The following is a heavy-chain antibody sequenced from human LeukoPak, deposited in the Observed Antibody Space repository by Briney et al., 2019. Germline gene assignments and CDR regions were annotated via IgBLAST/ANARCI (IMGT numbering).Heavy chain of an antibody. Sequence: ASVKISCKASGYTFTGYYMHWVRQAPGQGLEWMGWINPNSGGTNYAQKFQGRATMTRDTSISTAYMELSRLRSDDTAVYYCARVAVVVAAGSFDYWGQGTLVTVSS. V-gene: IGHV1-2*02. CDR3: ARVAVVVAAGSFDY. J-gene: IGHJ4*02. CDR1: GYTFTGYY. CDR2: INPNSGGT. D-gene: IGHD2-15*01.